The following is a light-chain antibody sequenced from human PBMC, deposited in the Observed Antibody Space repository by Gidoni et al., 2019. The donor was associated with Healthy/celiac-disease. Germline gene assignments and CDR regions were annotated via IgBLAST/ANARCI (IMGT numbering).Light chain of an antibody. Sequence: DIQMTQSPSTLSASTGDRVTITCRASQSISDWLAWYQQKPGEAPNLLIYKASRLDSGVPSRFSGSGSGTQFTLTISSLQPDDFATYYCHRYSSLWTFGQGTKVKSN. CDR2: KAS. CDR1: QSISDW. J-gene: IGKJ1*01. V-gene: IGKV1-5*03. CDR3: HRYSSLWT.